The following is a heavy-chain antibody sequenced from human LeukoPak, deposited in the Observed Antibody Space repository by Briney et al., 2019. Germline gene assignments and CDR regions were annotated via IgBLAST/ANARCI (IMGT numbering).Heavy chain of an antibody. CDR1: GGSISSGSYY. CDR2: IYTSGST. CDR3: ARSGSHYYGSGSYPSPLDY. D-gene: IGHD3-10*01. V-gene: IGHV4-61*02. J-gene: IGHJ4*02. Sequence: SETLSLTCTVSGGSISSGSYYWSWIRRPAGKGLEWIGRIYTSGSTNYNPSLKSRVTISVDTSKNQFSLKLSSVTAADTAVYYCARSGSHYYGSGSYPSPLDYWGQGTLVTVSS.